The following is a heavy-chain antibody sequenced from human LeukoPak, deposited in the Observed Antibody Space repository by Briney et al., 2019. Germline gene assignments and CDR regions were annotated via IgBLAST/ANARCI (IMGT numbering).Heavy chain of an antibody. CDR3: ASGTTGKRLLWFGELSIDAFDI. V-gene: IGHV4-30-2*01. D-gene: IGHD3-10*01. CDR2: IYHSGST. Sequence: SETLSLTCTVSGGSISSGGYYWSWIRQPPGKGLEWIGYIYHSGSTYYNPSLKSRVTISVDRSKNQFSLKLSSVTAADTAVYYCASGTTGKRLLWFGELSIDAFDIWGQGTMVTVSS. J-gene: IGHJ3*02. CDR1: GGSISSGGYY.